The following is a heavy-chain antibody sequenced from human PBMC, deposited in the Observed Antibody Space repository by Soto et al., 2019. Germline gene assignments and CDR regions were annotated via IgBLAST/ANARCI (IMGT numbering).Heavy chain of an antibody. V-gene: IGHV4-34*01. J-gene: IGHJ6*02. CDR1: GGSFSGYY. CDR3: ARGLKFWSGYPRYYYYYGMDV. D-gene: IGHD3-3*01. Sequence: SETLSLTCTVYGGSFSGYYWSWIRQPPGKGLEWIGEINHSGSTNYNPSLKSRVTISVDTSKNQFSLKLSSVTAADTAVYYCARGLKFWSGYPRYYYYYGMDVWGQGTTVTVSS. CDR2: INHSGST.